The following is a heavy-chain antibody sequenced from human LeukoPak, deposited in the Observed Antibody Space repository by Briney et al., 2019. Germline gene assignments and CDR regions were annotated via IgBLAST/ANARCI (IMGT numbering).Heavy chain of an antibody. V-gene: IGHV5-51*01. CDR1: GYSFTSYW. D-gene: IGHD3-10*01. Sequence: AESLKISCKGSGYSFTSYWIGWVRQLPGKGLEWMGIIYPGDSDTRYSPSFQGQVTISADKSISTAYLQWSSLKASDTAMYYCARQAFYYGSGSYAADYWGQGTLVTVSS. CDR3: ARQAFYYGSGSYAADY. J-gene: IGHJ4*02. CDR2: IYPGDSDT.